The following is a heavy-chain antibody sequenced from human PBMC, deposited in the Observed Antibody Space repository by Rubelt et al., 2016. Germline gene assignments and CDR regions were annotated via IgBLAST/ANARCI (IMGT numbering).Heavy chain of an antibody. J-gene: IGHJ2*01. CDR1: GFTFSSYW. CDR3: ARGVVPADRRGGYFDL. V-gene: IGHV3-74*01. Sequence: GGSLRLSCAASGFTFSSYWMHWVRQAPGKGLVWVSRINSDGSSTSYADSVKGRFTISRDNAKNTLYLQMNSLRAEDTAGYYCARGVVPADRRGGYFDLWGRGTLVTVSS. D-gene: IGHD2-2*01. CDR2: INSDGSST.